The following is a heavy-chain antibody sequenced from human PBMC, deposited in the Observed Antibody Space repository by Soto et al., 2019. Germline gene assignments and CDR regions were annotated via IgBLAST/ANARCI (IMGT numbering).Heavy chain of an antibody. CDR1: CYTFINYG. CDR3: ARDNYERSGYFDY. Sequence: ASVKVTFKPSCYTFINYGNSWVRQAPGQGLEWMGWISGYNGNTNYAQKVQGRVTMTTDPSTRTAYMELRSLRSDDTAVYYCARDNYERSGYFDYWGQGTRVTVSS. V-gene: IGHV1-18*04. D-gene: IGHD3-22*01. CDR2: ISGYNGNT. J-gene: IGHJ4*02.